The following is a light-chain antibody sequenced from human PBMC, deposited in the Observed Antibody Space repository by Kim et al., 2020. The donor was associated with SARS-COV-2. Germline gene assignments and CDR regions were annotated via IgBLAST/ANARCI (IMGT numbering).Light chain of an antibody. J-gene: IGLJ3*02. CDR2: RNN. Sequence: QSVLTQPPSASGTPGQRVTISCSGSSSNIGSTYIYWYQQLPGKAPKLLIYRNNQRPSGVPDRFSGSKSGTAGSLAISGLRSEDEADYYCEAWDDSLNGRVFGGGTKLTVL. CDR3: EAWDDSLNGRV. V-gene: IGLV1-47*01. CDR1: SSNIGSTY.